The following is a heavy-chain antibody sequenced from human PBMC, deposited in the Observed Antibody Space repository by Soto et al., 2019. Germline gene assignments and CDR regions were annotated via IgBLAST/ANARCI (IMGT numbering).Heavy chain of an antibody. CDR1: GYTFTSYD. V-gene: IGHV1-8*01. CDR3: ARVKSFIAARRPYFDY. D-gene: IGHD6-6*01. Sequence: QEQLVQSGAEVKKPGASVKVSCKASGYTFTSYDINWVRQATGQGLEWMGWMNPNSGNTGYAQKFQGRVTMTRNTSISTAYMELSSLRSEDTAVYYCARVKSFIAARRPYFDYWGQGTLVTVSS. J-gene: IGHJ4*02. CDR2: MNPNSGNT.